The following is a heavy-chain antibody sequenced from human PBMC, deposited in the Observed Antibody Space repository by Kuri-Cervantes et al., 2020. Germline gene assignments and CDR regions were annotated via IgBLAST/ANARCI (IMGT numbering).Heavy chain of an antibody. D-gene: IGHD2-15*01. V-gene: IGHV3-48*03. J-gene: IGHJ4*02. CDR1: GFTFDDYA. Sequence: GESLKISCAASGFTFDDYAMHWVRQAPGKGLEWVSFITSSGNTRYYADSVKGRFTISRDNAKNSLYLQMNSLRAEDTAVYYCARDGRYCSGGNCYSGFDYWGQGTLVTVSS. CDR2: ITSSGNTR. CDR3: ARDGRYCSGGNCYSGFDY.